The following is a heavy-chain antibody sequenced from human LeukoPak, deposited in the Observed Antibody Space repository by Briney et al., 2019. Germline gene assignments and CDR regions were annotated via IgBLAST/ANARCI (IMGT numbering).Heavy chain of an antibody. D-gene: IGHD6-6*01. J-gene: IGHJ4*02. CDR3: AREYSSSLYYFDY. V-gene: IGHV1-8*01. CDR2: MNPNSGNT. Sequence: ASVKVSCKASGYTFTSYDINWVRQATGQGLEWMGWMNPNSGNTGYAQKFQGRVTMTRNTSISTDYMELSSLRSEDTAVYYCAREYSSSLYYFDYWGQGTLVTVSS. CDR1: GYTFTSYD.